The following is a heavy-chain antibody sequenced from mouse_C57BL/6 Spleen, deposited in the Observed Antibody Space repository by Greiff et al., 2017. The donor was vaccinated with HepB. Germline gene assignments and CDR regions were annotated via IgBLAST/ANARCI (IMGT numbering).Heavy chain of an antibody. J-gene: IGHJ4*01. V-gene: IGHV1-80*01. CDR1: GYAFSSYW. CDR3: ARGGYYDYDDMDY. CDR2: IYPGDGDT. D-gene: IGHD2-4*01. Sequence: QVQLQQSGAELVKPGASVKISCKASGYAFSSYWMNWVKQRPGKGLEWIGQIYPGDGDTNYNGKFKGKATLTADKSSSTAYMQLSSLTSEDSAVYCCARGGYYDYDDMDYWGQGTTVTVSS.